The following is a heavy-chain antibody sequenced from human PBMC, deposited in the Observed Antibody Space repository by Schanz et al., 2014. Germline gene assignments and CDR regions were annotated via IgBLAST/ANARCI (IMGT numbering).Heavy chain of an antibody. CDR2: ISYDGRHK. J-gene: IGHJ4*02. D-gene: IGHD1-26*01. CDR1: GFTFSGYG. Sequence: VQLVESGGGLAQPGGSLRLSCAASGFTFSGYGMHWVRQAPGKGLEWVAIISYDGRHKNYADSVRGRFTISRDNSKNTMYMQMNSLSAEDTAVYYCARGPSSGVWELPDYWGQGTLVTVSS. V-gene: IGHV3-30*03. CDR3: ARGPSSGVWELPDY.